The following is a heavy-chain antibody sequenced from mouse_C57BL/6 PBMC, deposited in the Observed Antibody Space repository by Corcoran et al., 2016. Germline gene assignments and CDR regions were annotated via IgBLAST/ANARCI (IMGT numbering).Heavy chain of an antibody. J-gene: IGHJ1*03. V-gene: IGHV14-3*01. CDR1: GFNIKNTY. D-gene: IGHD1-1*01. Sequence: EVQLQQSVAELVRPGASVKLSCTASGFNIKNTYMHWVKQRPEQGLEWIGRIDPANGNTKYAPKFQGKATITADTSSNTAYLQLSSLTSEDTAIYYCAKSAHYYGRRDWYFDVWGTGTTVTVSS. CDR2: IDPANGNT. CDR3: AKSAHYYGRRDWYFDV.